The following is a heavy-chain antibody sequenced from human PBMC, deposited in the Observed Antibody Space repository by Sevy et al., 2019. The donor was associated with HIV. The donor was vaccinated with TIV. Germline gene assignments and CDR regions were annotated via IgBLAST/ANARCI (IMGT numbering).Heavy chain of an antibody. CDR2: IRRNSYEPYGGTT. D-gene: IGHD4-17*01. V-gene: IGHV3-49*03. CDR1: GFTFGDYA. J-gene: IGHJ4*02. Sequence: GGSLRLSCTASGFTFGDYAMSWFRQAPGKGLEWVAFIRRNSYEPYGGTTEYAASVKDRFTISRDDSKSIAYLQMNSLKTEDTAFYYCTRALATVVTPEYYFDYWGQGTLVTVSS. CDR3: TRALATVVTPEYYFDY.